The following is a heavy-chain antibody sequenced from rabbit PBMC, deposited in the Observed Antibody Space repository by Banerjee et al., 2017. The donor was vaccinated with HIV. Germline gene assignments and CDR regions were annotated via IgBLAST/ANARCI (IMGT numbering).Heavy chain of an antibody. CDR2: IYAGSGST. D-gene: IGHD4-2*01. CDR3: ARGVVDAGYGWFDL. CDR1: GFSFSSSYW. V-gene: IGHV1S40*01. Sequence: QSLEESGGDLVKPGASLTLTCTASGFSFSSSYWICWVRQAPGKGLEFIACIYAGSGSTYYASWAKGRFTISKTSSTTVTLQMTSLTAADTATYFCARGVVDAGYGWFDLWGQGTLVTVS. J-gene: IGHJ4*01.